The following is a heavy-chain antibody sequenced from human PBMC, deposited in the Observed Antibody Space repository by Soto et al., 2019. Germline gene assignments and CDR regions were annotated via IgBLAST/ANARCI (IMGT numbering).Heavy chain of an antibody. D-gene: IGHD6-25*01. V-gene: IGHV3-23*01. CDR1: GFTFSSYA. Sequence: EVQLLESGGGLVQPGGSLRLSCAASGFTFSSYAMSWVRQAPGKGREWVSAISGTGGTTYYADSVKGRFTISRDNSRKTLHLQMNSVRAEATAIYYCAKFFGETGGSSGWLWYFHFWGQGTLVTVSS. CDR2: ISGTGGTT. J-gene: IGHJ4*02. CDR3: AKFFGETGGSSGWLWYFHF.